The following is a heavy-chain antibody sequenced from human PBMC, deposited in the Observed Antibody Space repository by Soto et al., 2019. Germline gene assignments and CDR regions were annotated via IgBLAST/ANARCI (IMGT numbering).Heavy chain of an antibody. V-gene: IGHV1-3*01. Sequence: ASVEVSCKASGYTFTSYGIHCVRQAPGQRLEWMGWINAANGDTKYSPKFQGRVTITRDTSASTAYMELSSLRSEDTAVYYCVRRHVSATGIDWFDPWGQGTLVTGSS. D-gene: IGHD6-13*01. CDR1: GYTFTSYG. CDR2: INAANGDT. CDR3: VRRHVSATGIDWFDP. J-gene: IGHJ5*02.